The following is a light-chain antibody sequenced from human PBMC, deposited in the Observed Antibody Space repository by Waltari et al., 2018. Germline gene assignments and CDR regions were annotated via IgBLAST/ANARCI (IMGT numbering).Light chain of an antibody. CDR2: GKD. V-gene: IGLV3-19*01. Sequence: SSELTPDPAVSVALGQTVRITCQADSLRTSYSGWYQLMPGQAPVLVMFGKDKRPTGIPDRFSGYSSGTTSSLTITGAQAEDEADYYCSSRNGRANEVVFAGGTKVTVL. CDR3: SSRNGRANEVV. J-gene: IGLJ3*02. CDR1: SLRTSY.